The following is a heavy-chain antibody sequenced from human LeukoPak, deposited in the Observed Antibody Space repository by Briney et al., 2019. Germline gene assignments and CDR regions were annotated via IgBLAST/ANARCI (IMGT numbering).Heavy chain of an antibody. V-gene: IGHV3-30*03. J-gene: IGHJ4*02. D-gene: IGHD3-22*01. CDR1: GFTFSSYG. CDR2: ISYDGSNK. CDR3: ATHYYDSSGPSDY. Sequence: GGSLRLSCAASGFTFSSYGMHWVRQAPGKGLEWVAVISYDGSNKYYADSVKGRFTISRDNSKNTLYLQMNSLRAEDTALYYCATHYYDSSGPSDYWGQGTLVTVSS.